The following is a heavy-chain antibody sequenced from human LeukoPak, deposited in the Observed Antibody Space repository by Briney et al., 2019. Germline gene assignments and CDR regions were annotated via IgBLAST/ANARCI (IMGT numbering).Heavy chain of an antibody. Sequence: GGSLRLSCAASGFTFSDYYMTWIRQAPGKGLEWVSCISGRSSYTNYADSVKGRFTISRDNAKNSLYLEMNSLRADDTAVYSCARQTRSVDPLTYWGPGTLVTVSS. CDR1: GFTFSDYY. CDR3: ARQTRSVDPLTY. J-gene: IGHJ4*02. D-gene: IGHD4-23*01. V-gene: IGHV3-11*03. CDR2: ISGRSSYT.